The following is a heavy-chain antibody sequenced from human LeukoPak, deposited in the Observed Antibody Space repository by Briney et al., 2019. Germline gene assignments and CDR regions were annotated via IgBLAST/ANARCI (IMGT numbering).Heavy chain of an antibody. D-gene: IGHD3-10*01. J-gene: IGHJ6*03. CDR2: IRYDGNNK. CDR1: GFTFSNYG. V-gene: IGHV3-30*02. Sequence: GGSLRLSCAASGFTFSNYGMHWVRQAPGQGLEWVTFIRYDGNNKYYADSVKGRFTISRDNPKNTLYLQMNSLTTEDTAVYYCATEVGYSYYYMDVWGKGTTVTVSS. CDR3: ATEVGYSYYYMDV.